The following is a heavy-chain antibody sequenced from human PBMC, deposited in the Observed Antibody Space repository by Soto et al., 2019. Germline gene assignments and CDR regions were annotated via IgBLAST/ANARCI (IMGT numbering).Heavy chain of an antibody. CDR2: ISYDGSDK. J-gene: IGHJ6*02. D-gene: IGHD5-12*01. CDR3: VKDRVPGAYGNYYGMDV. Sequence: GGSLRLSCRVSGFTFNNSGMHWVRQAPGKGLEWMAVISYDGSDKYYADSVKGRVIISRDNSKNTLNLEMNSLRAEDTAIFYCVKDRVPGAYGNYYGMDVWGQGTTVTVSS. V-gene: IGHV3-30*18. CDR1: GFTFNNSG.